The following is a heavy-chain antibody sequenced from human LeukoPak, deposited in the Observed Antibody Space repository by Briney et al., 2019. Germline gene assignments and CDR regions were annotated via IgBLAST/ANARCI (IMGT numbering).Heavy chain of an antibody. D-gene: IGHD5-24*01. CDR3: ARDLNYNLDF. CDR2: IDNDGGT. J-gene: IGHJ4*02. V-gene: IGHV3-74*01. CDR1: GFTFTSYW. Sequence: GGSLRLSCAASGFTFTSYWMHWVRQAPGKGLVWVSRIDNDGGTSYADSVKGRFTITRDNAKNTLYLQMNSLRAEDTALYYCARDLNYNLDFWGQGTLVTVSS.